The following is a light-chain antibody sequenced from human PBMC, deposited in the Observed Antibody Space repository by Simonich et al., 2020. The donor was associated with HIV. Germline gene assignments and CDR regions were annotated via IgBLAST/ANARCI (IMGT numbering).Light chain of an antibody. Sequence: QSVLTQPPSVSAAAGQKVTISCSGRSFNIGKNYVCWYQQFPGTAPKHLIYNNNKRPAGIPDRFSGSKSGTSATLGITGLQTGDEADYYCGTWDSSLSAWVFGGGTKVTVL. V-gene: IGLV1-51*01. CDR2: NNN. CDR1: SFNIGKNY. J-gene: IGLJ3*02. CDR3: GTWDSSLSAWV.